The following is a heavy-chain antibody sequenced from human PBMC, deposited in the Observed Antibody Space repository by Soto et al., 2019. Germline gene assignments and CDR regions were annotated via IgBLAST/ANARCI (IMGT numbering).Heavy chain of an antibody. Sequence: QVQLVQSGAEVKKPGSSVKVSCQASGGTFSSYAISWVRQAPGQGLEWMGGSIPIFGTANYAQKFQGRVTITADEATSTAYMELSSLRFEDKAVYYCARGRAHHDGSGQTPDYWVRGSLVSV. V-gene: IGHV1-69*01. J-gene: IGHJ4*02. CDR1: GGTFSSYA. CDR3: ARGRAHHDGSGQTPDY. D-gene: IGHD3-10*01. CDR2: SIPIFGTA.